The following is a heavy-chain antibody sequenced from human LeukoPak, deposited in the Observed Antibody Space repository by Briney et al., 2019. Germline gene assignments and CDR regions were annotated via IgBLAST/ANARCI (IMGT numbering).Heavy chain of an antibody. Sequence: SVKVSCKASGGTFSSYTISWVRQAPGQGLEWMGRIIPILGIANYAQKFQGRVTITADKSPSTAYMELSSLRSEDTAVYYCGGPRLWSGCDYWGQGTLVSVSS. D-gene: IGHD3-3*01. CDR2: IIPILGIA. CDR3: GGPRLWSGCDY. V-gene: IGHV1-69*02. J-gene: IGHJ4*02. CDR1: GGTFSSYT.